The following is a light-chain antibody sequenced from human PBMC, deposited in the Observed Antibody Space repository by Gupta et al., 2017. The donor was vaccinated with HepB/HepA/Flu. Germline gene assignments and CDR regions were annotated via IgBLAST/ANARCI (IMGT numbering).Light chain of an antibody. Sequence: EIALTQSPATLSFSVGERATLSCRASQNVNSGYLAWYQQKPGQAPRLLMYGASISATGIPDRFSGSGSGTNFTLTISKLEPADFALYYCQQYGASLIFGGGTKVEI. CDR1: QNVNSGY. CDR3: QQYGASLI. CDR2: GAS. V-gene: IGKV3-20*01. J-gene: IGKJ4*01.